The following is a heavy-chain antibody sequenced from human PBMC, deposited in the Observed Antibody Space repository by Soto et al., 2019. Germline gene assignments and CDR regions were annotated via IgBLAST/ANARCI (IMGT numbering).Heavy chain of an antibody. J-gene: IGHJ3*02. CDR1: GCSISSGGYY. D-gene: IGHD3-9*01. CDR2: IYYSGST. CDR3: ARDRRQGWLLTLGAFDI. V-gene: IGHV4-31*03. Sequence: SETLSLTCTVSGCSISSGGYYWSWIRQHPGKGLEWIGYIYYSGSTYYNPSLKSRVTISVDTSKNQFSLKLSSVTAADTAVYYCARDRRQGWLLTLGAFDIWGQGTMVTVSS.